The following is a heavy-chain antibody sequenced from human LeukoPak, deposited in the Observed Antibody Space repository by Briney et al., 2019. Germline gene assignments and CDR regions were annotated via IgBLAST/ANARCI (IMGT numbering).Heavy chain of an antibody. V-gene: IGHV1-69*04. CDR2: IIPIFGIA. Sequence: ASVKVSCKASGGTFSSYAISWVRQAPGQGLEWMGRIIPIFGIANYAQKFQGRVTITADKSTSTAYMELSSLRSEDTAVYYCAKSWYYYDSRGSPEYWGQGTLVTVPS. D-gene: IGHD3-22*01. CDR1: GGTFSSYA. CDR3: AKSWYYYDSRGSPEY. J-gene: IGHJ4*02.